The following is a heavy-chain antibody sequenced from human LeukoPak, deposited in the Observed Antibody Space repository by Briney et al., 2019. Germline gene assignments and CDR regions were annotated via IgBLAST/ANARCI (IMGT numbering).Heavy chain of an antibody. CDR1: GGSISSYY. Sequence: PSETLSLTCTVSGGSISSYYWNWIRQPPGKGLEWIGYIYYSGSTNYNPSLKSRVTISVDTSKNQFSLKLSSVTAADTAVYYCASSGDYLGGYFDYWGQGTLVTVSS. D-gene: IGHD4-17*01. CDR3: ASSGDYLGGYFDY. J-gene: IGHJ4*02. CDR2: IYYSGST. V-gene: IGHV4-59*01.